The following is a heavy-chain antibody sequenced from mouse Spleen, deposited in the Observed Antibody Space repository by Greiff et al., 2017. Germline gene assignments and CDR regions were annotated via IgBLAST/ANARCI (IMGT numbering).Heavy chain of an antibody. CDR1: GYTFTGYW. J-gene: IGHJ4*01. D-gene: IGHD4-1*01. CDR2: ILPGSGST. CDR3: ETGDAMDY. Sequence: QVQLKESGAELMKPGASVKLSCKATGYTFTGYWIEWVKQRPGHGLEWIGEILPGSGSTNYNEKFKSKATLTVDKPSSTAYMQLSSLTSEDSAVYYCETGDAMDYWGQGTSVTVSS. V-gene: IGHV1-9*01.